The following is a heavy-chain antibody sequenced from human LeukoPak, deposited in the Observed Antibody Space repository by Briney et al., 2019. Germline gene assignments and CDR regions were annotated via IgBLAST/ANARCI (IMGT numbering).Heavy chain of an antibody. J-gene: IGHJ4*02. CDR1: GGSISTGSYY. CDR2: GFYAGRT. D-gene: IGHD3-22*01. V-gene: IGHV4-39*01. Sequence: SETLSLTCTVSGGSISTGSYYWGWIRQPPGKGLEWIVAGFYAGRTFYNPSLKSRVTISVDTAKNQFSLRLSSVTAADTAVYFCAMGDNSGYGSDYWGQGTLVTGPS. CDR3: AMGDNSGYGSDY.